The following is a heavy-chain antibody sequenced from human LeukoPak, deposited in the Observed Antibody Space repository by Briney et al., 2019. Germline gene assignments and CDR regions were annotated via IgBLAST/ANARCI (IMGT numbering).Heavy chain of an antibody. D-gene: IGHD1-26*01. CDR3: ARDPGATSWFDP. Sequence: SGTLSLTCAVSGASISTGGYYWSWIRQPPGKGLEWIGYIYHSGSTSYNPSLMTRVTISVDRSNNQFSLKLSSVTAADTAVYYCARDPGATSWFDPWGQGTLVTVSS. CDR1: GASISTGGYY. V-gene: IGHV4-30-2*01. J-gene: IGHJ5*02. CDR2: IYHSGST.